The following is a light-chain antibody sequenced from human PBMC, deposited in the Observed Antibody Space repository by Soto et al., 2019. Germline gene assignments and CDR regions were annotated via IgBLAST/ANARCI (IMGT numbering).Light chain of an antibody. V-gene: IGKV3-20*01. Sequence: DMVLTQSPGTLSLSPGETATLSCRASQSVSGSYLVWYQQKPGQASRLLIYGASSRATGIPDRFSGSGSGTDFTLTISRLETEDFAVYYCQQYHRSMYTVGQGPRLEIK. CDR3: QQYHRSMYT. CDR1: QSVSGSY. CDR2: GAS. J-gene: IGKJ2*01.